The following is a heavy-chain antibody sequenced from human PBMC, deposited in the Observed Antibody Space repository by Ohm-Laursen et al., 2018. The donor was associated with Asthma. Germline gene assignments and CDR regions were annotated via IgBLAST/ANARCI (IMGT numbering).Heavy chain of an antibody. CDR2: IYYSGST. CDR1: GGSISSGGYY. V-gene: IGHV4-30-4*08. Sequence: TLSLTCTVSGGSISSGGYYWSWIRQHPGKGLEWIGYIYYSGSTYYNPSLKSRVTISVDTSKNQFSLKLSSVTAADTAVYYCARAHSNYVWFDPWGQGTLVTVSS. J-gene: IGHJ5*02. CDR3: ARAHSNYVWFDP. D-gene: IGHD4-11*01.